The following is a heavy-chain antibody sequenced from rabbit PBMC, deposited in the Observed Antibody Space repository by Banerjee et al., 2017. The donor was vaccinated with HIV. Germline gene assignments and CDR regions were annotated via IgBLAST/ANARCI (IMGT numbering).Heavy chain of an antibody. Sequence: QEQLVESGGGLVQPEGSLTLTCKASGFDFSSNAMCWVRQAPGKGLEWIACIYTGSSGNTYYASWAKGRFTISKTSSTTVTLQMTSLTAADTATYFCARSYGGNNIYVLYLWGPGTLVTVS. CDR2: IYTGSSGNT. D-gene: IGHD1-1*01. V-gene: IGHV1S45*01. CDR1: GFDFSSNA. J-gene: IGHJ4*01. CDR3: ARSYGGNNIYVLYL.